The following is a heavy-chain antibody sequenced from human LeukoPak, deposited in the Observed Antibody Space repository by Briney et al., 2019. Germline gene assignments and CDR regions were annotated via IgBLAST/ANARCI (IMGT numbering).Heavy chain of an antibody. CDR1: GYTFTGYY. CDR3: ARDLALEWFKYYYYYMDV. J-gene: IGHJ6*03. V-gene: IGHV1-2*02. Sequence: ASVKVSCKASGYTFTGYYMHWVRQAPGQGLEWMGWINPNSGGTNYAQKLQGRVTMTTDTSTSTAYMELRSLRSDDTAVYYCARDLALEWFKYYYYYMDVWGKGTTVTVSS. D-gene: IGHD3-3*01. CDR2: INPNSGGT.